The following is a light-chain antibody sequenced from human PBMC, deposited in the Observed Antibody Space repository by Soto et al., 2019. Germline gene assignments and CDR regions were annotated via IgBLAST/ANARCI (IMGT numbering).Light chain of an antibody. CDR3: QQAYSFSYT. Sequence: DIPLTQSPYSVSASVGARVAITGRASQGISNWLAWYRQKPGKAAKLLIYAASSFQNGVPSRFSGSGSGTDFTLTISSLQTEDIATYFCQQAYSFSYTFGQGTKVDIK. CDR2: AAS. V-gene: IGKV1-12*01. CDR1: QGISNW. J-gene: IGKJ2*01.